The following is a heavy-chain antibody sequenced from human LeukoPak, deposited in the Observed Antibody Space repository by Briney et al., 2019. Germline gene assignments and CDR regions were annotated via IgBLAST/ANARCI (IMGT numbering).Heavy chain of an antibody. CDR2: IYYSGST. CDR3: ARPQMTGNYYGMDV. D-gene: IGHD3-9*01. V-gene: IGHV4-39*07. Sequence: SETLSLTCTVSGGSISSSSYYWGWIRQPPGKGLEWIGSIYYSGSTYYNPSLKSRVTISVDTSKNQFSLKLTSVTAADTAAYYCARPQMTGNYYGMDVWGQGTTVTVSS. J-gene: IGHJ6*02. CDR1: GGSISSSSYY.